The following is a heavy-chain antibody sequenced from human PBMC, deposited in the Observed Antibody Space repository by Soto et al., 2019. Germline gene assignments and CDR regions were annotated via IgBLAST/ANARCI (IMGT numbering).Heavy chain of an antibody. Sequence: QAQLVQSGAEVKKPGASVKVSCKASGYTFTTYTITWVRQAPGQGLEWMGWISAYNGNTNYAQELQDRVTMTTDTSTSTAYMELRSLRSDDTAVYYCAKGRYSGSLDLVDPWGQGTLVTVSS. CDR1: GYTFTTYT. D-gene: IGHD5-12*01. CDR2: ISAYNGNT. J-gene: IGHJ5*02. V-gene: IGHV1-18*01. CDR3: AKGRYSGSLDLVDP.